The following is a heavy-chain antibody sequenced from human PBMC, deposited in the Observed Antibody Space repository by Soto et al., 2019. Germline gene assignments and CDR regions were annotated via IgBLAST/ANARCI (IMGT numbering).Heavy chain of an antibody. D-gene: IGHD3-10*01. CDR2: IYYSGST. CDR1: GGSISSYY. Sequence: SETLSLTCTVSGGSISSYYWSWIRQPPGKGLEWIGYIYYSGSTNYNPSLKSRVTISVDTSKNQFSLKLSSVTAADTAVYYCARAGSSGPGYYGMDVWGQGTTVTVSS. CDR3: ARAGSSGPGYYGMDV. V-gene: IGHV4-59*01. J-gene: IGHJ6*02.